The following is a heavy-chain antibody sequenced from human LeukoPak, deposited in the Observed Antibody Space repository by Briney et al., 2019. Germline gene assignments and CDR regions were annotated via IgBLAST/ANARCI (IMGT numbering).Heavy chain of an antibody. CDR1: GFTVSSNY. V-gene: IGHV3-66*01. D-gene: IGHD3-22*01. Sequence: GGSLRLSCAASGFTVSSNYMTWVRQAPGKGLEWVSVVYSGGYTDYADSVKGRFTISRDKSKNTRYLQMISLRAEDTAVYYCARGLNYFELWGQGTLVTVSS. J-gene: IGHJ4*02. CDR3: ARGLNYFEL. CDR2: VYSGGYT.